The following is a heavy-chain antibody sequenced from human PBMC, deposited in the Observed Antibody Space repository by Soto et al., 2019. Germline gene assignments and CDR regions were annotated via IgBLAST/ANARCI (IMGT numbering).Heavy chain of an antibody. CDR3: ARERHCSGGSCYGGGAFDI. Sequence: SVKVSCKASGGTFSSYAISWVRQAPGQGLEWMGGIIPIFGTANYAQKFQGRVTITADESTSTAYMGLSSLRSEDTAVSYCARERHCSGGSCYGGGAFDIWGQGTMVTVSS. CDR1: GGTFSSYA. V-gene: IGHV1-69*13. D-gene: IGHD2-15*01. CDR2: IIPIFGTA. J-gene: IGHJ3*02.